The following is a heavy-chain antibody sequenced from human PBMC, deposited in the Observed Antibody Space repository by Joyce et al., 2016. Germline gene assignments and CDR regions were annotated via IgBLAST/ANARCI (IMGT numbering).Heavy chain of an antibody. V-gene: IGHV1-69*01. CDR3: ARGRGATIGRDLQF. D-gene: IGHD5-24*01. Sequence: QVFLEQSGAEVKKPGSSVKVSCKASGGTFSNQTINWLRQAPGQGLEWMGGVIPIFATTNYAQKFQGRVAITADDSTATTSLELSSLRSDDTAVYYCARGRGATIGRDLQFWGQGTRLTVSS. J-gene: IGHJ1*01. CDR1: GGTFSNQT. CDR2: VIPIFATT.